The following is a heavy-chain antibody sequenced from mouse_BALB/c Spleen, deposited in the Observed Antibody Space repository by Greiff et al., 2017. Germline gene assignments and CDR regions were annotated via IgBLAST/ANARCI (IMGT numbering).Heavy chain of an antibody. CDR2: ILPGSGST. D-gene: IGHD2-4*01. J-gene: IGHJ1*01. CDR1: GYTFSSYW. CDR3: AGGYDYDGKVYWYFDV. V-gene: IGHV1-9*01. Sequence: QVQLKESGAELMKPGASVKISCKATGYTFSSYWIEWVKQRPGHGLEWIGEILPGSGSTNYNEKFKGKATFTADTSSNTAYMQLSSLTSEDSAVYYCAGGYDYDGKVYWYFDVWGAGTTVTVSS.